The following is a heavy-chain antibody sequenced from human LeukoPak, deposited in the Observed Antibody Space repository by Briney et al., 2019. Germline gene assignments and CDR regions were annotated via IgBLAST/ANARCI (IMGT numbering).Heavy chain of an antibody. CDR1: GFTFDDYA. V-gene: IGHV3-20*04. J-gene: IGHJ4*02. Sequence: GGYLRRSCAASGFTFDDYAMNWVRQAPGKGLKWVFGINWNGGSTYYRDSVKGRFTISRDNAKNSLYLQMNSLRAEDTALYYCARVKGSGYRNSIDYWGQGTLVTVSS. CDR2: INWNGGST. CDR3: ARVKGSGYRNSIDY. D-gene: IGHD3-3*01.